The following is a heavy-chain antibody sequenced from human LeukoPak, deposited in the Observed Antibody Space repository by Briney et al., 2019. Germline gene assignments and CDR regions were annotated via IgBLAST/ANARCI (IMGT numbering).Heavy chain of an antibody. V-gene: IGHV3-21*04. CDR2: ISYTGTYI. CDR3: VRDRGTYRPIDY. Sequence: GGSLRLSCAASAFSLSAYNMNWVRQAPGKGLEWVSSISYTGTYIYYADSVKGRFTISRDNAQNSLYLQMNSLRAEDTAIHYCVRDRGTYRPIDYWGQGTLVTVSS. CDR1: AFSLSAYN. J-gene: IGHJ4*02. D-gene: IGHD1-26*01.